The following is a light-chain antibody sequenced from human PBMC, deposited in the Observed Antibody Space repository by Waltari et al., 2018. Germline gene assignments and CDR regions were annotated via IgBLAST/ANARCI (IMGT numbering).Light chain of an antibody. CDR2: AAS. CDR3: QQANSFPST. J-gene: IGKJ1*01. Sequence: DIQMTQSPSSVSASIVDRVTITCRASQGISNWLAWFQKKQGNAPKLLIYAASSWQSGVPSRFSGSGSGTDFTLTISSLQPEDFATYYCQQANSFPSTFGQGTKVEIK. CDR1: QGISNW. V-gene: IGKV1-12*02.